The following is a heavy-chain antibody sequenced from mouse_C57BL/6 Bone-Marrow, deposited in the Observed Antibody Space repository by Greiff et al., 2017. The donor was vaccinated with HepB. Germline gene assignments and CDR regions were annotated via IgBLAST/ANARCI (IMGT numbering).Heavy chain of an antibody. V-gene: IGHV1-18*01. CDR1: GYTFTDYN. Sequence: EVQLQQSGPELVKPGASVKIPCKASGYTFTDYNMDWVKQSHGKSLEWIGDINPNNGGTIYNQKFKGKATLTVDKSSSTAYMELRSLTSEDTAVYYCARALHYYGSSPFAYWGQGTLVTVSA. D-gene: IGHD1-1*01. CDR3: ARALHYYGSSPFAY. CDR2: INPNNGGT. J-gene: IGHJ3*01.